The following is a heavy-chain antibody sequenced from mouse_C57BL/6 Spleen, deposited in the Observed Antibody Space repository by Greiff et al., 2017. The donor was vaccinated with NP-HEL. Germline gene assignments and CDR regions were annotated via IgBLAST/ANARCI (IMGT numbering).Heavy chain of an antibody. D-gene: IGHD2-13*01. CDR2: IDPSDSYT. CDR1: GYTFTSYW. J-gene: IGHJ2*01. CDR3: ARRDVRGYYFDY. Sequence: VQLQQSGAELVKPGASVKLSCKASGYTFTSYWMQWVKQRPGQGLEWIGEIDPSDSYTNYNQKFKGKATLTVDTSSSTAYMQLSSLTSEDSAVYYCARRDVRGYYFDYGGQGTTLTVSS. V-gene: IGHV1-50*01.